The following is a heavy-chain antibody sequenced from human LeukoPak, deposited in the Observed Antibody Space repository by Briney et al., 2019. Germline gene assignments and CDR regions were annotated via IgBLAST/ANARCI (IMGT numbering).Heavy chain of an antibody. V-gene: IGHV1-8*02. CDR2: MNPNSLNT. J-gene: IGHJ4*02. CDR1: GYIFTNNY. CDR3: ARGIRNQLLSEY. D-gene: IGHD2-2*01. Sequence: ASVKVSCKASGYIFTNNYIHWVRQAPGQGLEWIGWMNPNSLNTGYAQKFRGRVTMTGDTSISTAYMELSSLISEDTAVYYCARGIRNQLLSEYWGQGSLVTVSS.